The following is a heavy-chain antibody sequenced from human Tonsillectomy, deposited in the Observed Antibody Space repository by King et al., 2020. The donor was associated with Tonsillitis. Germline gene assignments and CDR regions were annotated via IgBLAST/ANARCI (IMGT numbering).Heavy chain of an antibody. V-gene: IGHV3-21*01. CDR2: ISSSSSYI. Sequence: DVQLVESGGGLVKPGGSLRLSCAASGFTFSSYRMSWVRQAPGKGLEWVSSISSSSSYIYYVDSLKGRFTISRDNAKNSLYLQMNSLRAEDTAVYYCARDVGLIGEYYYYSMDVWGQGTTVTVSS. D-gene: IGHD7-27*01. CDR1: GFTFSSYR. J-gene: IGHJ6*02. CDR3: ARDVGLIGEYYYYSMDV.